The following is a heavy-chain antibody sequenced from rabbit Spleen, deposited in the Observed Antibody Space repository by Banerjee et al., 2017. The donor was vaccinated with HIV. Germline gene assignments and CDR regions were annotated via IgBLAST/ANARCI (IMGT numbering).Heavy chain of an antibody. CDR3: ARDLVTVIGWNFNL. V-gene: IGHV1S40*01. Sequence: QSLEESGGDLVKPGASLTLTCTASGFSFSTSYYICWVRQAPGKGLEWIACINIVTGKTVYASWAKGRFIMSRTSSTTVFLQMTSLTAADTATYFCARDLVTVIGWNFNLWGQGTLVTVS. J-gene: IGHJ4*01. D-gene: IGHD5-1*01. CDR1: GFSFSTSYY. CDR2: INIVTGKT.